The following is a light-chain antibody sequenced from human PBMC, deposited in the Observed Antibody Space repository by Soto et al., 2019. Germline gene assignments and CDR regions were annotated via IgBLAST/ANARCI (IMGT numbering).Light chain of an antibody. Sequence: EIVMTQSPATLSVSPGERATLSCGASQSVSSNLAWYQQKPGQAPRLLIYGASTRATGIPARFSGSGSGTELTLTISSLQSEDFAVYYCQQYNNWPPTFGQGTKVEIK. CDR2: GAS. V-gene: IGKV3-15*01. J-gene: IGKJ1*01. CDR1: QSVSSN. CDR3: QQYNNWPPT.